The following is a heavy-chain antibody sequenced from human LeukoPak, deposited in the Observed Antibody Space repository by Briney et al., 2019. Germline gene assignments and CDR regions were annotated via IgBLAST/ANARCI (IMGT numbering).Heavy chain of an antibody. D-gene: IGHD1-26*01. V-gene: IGHV3-30*02. CDR2: VPYDGNNK. CDR1: RFTFSSYG. Sequence: GGSLRLSCAASRFTFSSYGMHWVRQAPGKGLEWVAFVPYDGNNKYYADSVKGRFTISRDNSKNTLYLQMNSLRAEDTAVYYCVKDGDDSGSYLVYWGQGTLVTVSS. J-gene: IGHJ4*02. CDR3: VKDGDDSGSYLVY.